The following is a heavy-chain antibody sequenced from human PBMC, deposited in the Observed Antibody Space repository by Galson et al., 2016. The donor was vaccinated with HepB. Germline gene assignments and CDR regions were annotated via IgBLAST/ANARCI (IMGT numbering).Heavy chain of an antibody. CDR3: ARHSRYIVVVTAPLVFDI. D-gene: IGHD2-21*02. Sequence: SETLSLTCTVSGASINNNSYYWGWLRQPPGKGLEWIGSFYSSGNTYYNPSLKSRGTIFVDTSKNEFSLKLNSVTAADTAVYYCARHSRYIVVVTAPLVFDIWGQGTMVSVSS. V-gene: IGHV4-39*01. CDR2: FYSSGNT. CDR1: GASINNNSYY. J-gene: IGHJ3*02.